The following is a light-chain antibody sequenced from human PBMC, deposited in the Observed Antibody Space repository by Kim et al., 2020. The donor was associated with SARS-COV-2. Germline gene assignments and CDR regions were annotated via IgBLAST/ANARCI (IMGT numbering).Light chain of an antibody. CDR3: QQRSNWPLT. J-gene: IGKJ4*01. CDR1: QSVSSY. Sequence: SLSPGDRVTLSCRASQSVSSYLAWYQQKPGQAPRLLIYDASSRATGIPARFSGSGSGTDFTLTISSLEPEDFAVYYCQQRSNWPLTFGGGTKLEI. V-gene: IGKV3-11*01. CDR2: DAS.